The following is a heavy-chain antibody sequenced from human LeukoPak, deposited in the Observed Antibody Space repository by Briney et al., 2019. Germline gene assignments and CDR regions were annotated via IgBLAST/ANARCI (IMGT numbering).Heavy chain of an antibody. Sequence: GGSLRLSYAVSGFRFTSYGMSWVRQAPGKGLEWVSSINGFGSSTYHSDSVQGRFTISRDNSKNILYLEMNSLRVEDTAIYYCAKHVGNILWCHDLWGQGTLVTVSS. CDR1: GFRFTSYG. J-gene: IGHJ5*02. CDR3: AKHVGNILWCHDL. D-gene: IGHD2-21*01. V-gene: IGHV3-23*01. CDR2: INGFGSST.